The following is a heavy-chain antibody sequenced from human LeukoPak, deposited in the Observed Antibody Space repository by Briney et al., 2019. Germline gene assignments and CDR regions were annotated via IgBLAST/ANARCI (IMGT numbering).Heavy chain of an antibody. CDR2: IWYDGSNK. Sequence: PGRSLRLSCAASGFTFSSYGMHWVRQAPGKGLEWVAVIWYDGSNKYYADSVKGRFTISRDNSKNTLYLQMNSLRAEDTAVYYCANSRYGGYPFDYWGQGTLVTVSS. V-gene: IGHV3-33*06. J-gene: IGHJ4*02. CDR3: ANSRYGGYPFDY. D-gene: IGHD5-12*01. CDR1: GFTFSSYG.